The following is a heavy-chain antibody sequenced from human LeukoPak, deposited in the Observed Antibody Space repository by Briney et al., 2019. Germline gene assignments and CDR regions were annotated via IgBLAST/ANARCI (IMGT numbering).Heavy chain of an antibody. V-gene: IGHV3-23*01. J-gene: IGHJ4*02. Sequence: PGGSLRLSCAASGFTFSSYAMSWVRQAPGKGLEWVSAISGSGGSTYYADSVKVRFTISRDNSKNTLYLQMNSLRAEDTAVYYCAKDPYDSSGYYFWYFDYWGQGTLVTVSS. CDR2: ISGSGGST. D-gene: IGHD3-22*01. CDR3: AKDPYDSSGYYFWYFDY. CDR1: GFTFSSYA.